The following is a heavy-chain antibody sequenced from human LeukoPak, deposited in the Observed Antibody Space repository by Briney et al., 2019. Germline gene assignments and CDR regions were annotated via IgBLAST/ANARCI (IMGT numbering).Heavy chain of an antibody. CDR1: GFTFSRYA. J-gene: IGHJ4*02. Sequence: PGGSLRLSCAASGFTFSRYAMHWVRQAPGKGLESVSAISSNGGSTYYANSVKGRFTISRDNSKNTLYLQVGSLRAEDLAVYYCARDFGLTGKVDYWGQGTLVTVSS. CDR2: ISSNGGST. CDR3: ARDFGLTGKVDY. V-gene: IGHV3-64*01. D-gene: IGHD1-20*01.